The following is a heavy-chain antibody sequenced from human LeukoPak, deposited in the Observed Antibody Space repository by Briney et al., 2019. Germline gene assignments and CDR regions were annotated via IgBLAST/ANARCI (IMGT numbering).Heavy chain of an antibody. CDR2: LSGGGGGA. Sequence: GGSLTLSCAVSGITLSNYGMSWVRQAPGKGLEWVAGLSGGGGGASYADSVKGRFTISRDNSRSTLYLQMNSLRAEDTAVYFCAKRGVVIRVILVGFHREAYYFDSWGQGALVTVSS. CDR1: GITLSNYG. V-gene: IGHV3-23*01. CDR3: AKRGVVIRVILVGFHREAYYFDS. D-gene: IGHD2-8*02. J-gene: IGHJ4*02.